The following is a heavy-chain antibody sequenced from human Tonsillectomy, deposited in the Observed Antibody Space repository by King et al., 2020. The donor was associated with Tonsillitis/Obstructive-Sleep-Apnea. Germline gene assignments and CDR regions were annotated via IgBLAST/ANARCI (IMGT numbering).Heavy chain of an antibody. Sequence: QLVQSGAEVKKPGESLKISCKGSGYSFTSYWIGWVRQMPGKGLEWMGIIYTGDSDTRYSPSFQGQVTLSADTSISTAYLQWSSLKAADTAMYYCARQGAYCSSTSCHLNDAFDIWGQGTIVTVSS. CDR3: ARQGAYCSSTSCHLNDAFDI. CDR1: GYSFTSYW. CDR2: IYTGDSDT. D-gene: IGHD2-2*01. V-gene: IGHV5-51*01. J-gene: IGHJ3*02.